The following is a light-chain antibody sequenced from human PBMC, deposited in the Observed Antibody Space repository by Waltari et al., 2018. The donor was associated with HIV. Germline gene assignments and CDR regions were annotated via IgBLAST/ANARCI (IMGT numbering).Light chain of an antibody. CDR2: RNY. Sequence: QSVLTQPPSTSGTPGQRVTISCSGSSSNIGSNAVAWYQQLPGTAPRLLIYRNYQRPSGVPDRFSGSKSGTSASLAISGVRSEDEADYYCAAWDGSLSVVVFGGGTKLTVL. V-gene: IGLV1-47*01. CDR3: AAWDGSLSVVV. CDR1: SSNIGSNA. J-gene: IGLJ2*01.